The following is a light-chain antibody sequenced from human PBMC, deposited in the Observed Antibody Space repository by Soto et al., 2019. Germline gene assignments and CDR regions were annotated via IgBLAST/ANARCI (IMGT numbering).Light chain of an antibody. CDR3: CSYAGNYTLL. Sequence: QSVVTQPRSVSGSPGQSFTVSCTGTIRDVGIYNYVSWYQQRPGTAPKVMIYDVTKRPSGVPDRFSGSKSANTASLTISGLQADDEADYYCCSYAGNYTLLFGGGTK. J-gene: IGLJ2*01. CDR1: IRDVGIYNY. CDR2: DVT. V-gene: IGLV2-11*01.